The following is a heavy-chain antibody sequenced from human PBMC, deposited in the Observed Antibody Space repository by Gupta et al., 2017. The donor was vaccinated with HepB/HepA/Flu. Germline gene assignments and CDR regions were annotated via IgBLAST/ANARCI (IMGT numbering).Heavy chain of an antibody. V-gene: IGHV3-11*01. Sequence: QAQLVESGGGLVKTGGALRISCGASGLTFSDYSVTWIRQAPGAGLEWLADISDSGYVIHYADSVRGRFTISSDNDKNSLYLQLTSLRAEDTAVYYCARRNDFWSGYHNFDVWCQGTMVTVSS. CDR3: ARRNDFWSGYHNFDV. D-gene: IGHD3-3*01. CDR1: GLTFSDYS. CDR2: ISDSGYVI. J-gene: IGHJ3*01.